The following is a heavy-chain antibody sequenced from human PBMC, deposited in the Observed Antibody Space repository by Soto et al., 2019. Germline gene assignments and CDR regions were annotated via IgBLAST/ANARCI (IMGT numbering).Heavy chain of an antibody. V-gene: IGHV4-59*01. Sequence: PSETLSLTCTASGGSIGSCYWSWIRQPPGKGLEWIGYIYYSWSTNYNPSLKSRVTISVDTSKKQFSLKLSSVTAAVTAVYYCARDLDNSTPYYFDYWGQGTLVTVSS. D-gene: IGHD4-4*01. CDR3: ARDLDNSTPYYFDY. CDR2: IYYSWST. CDR1: GGSIGSCY. J-gene: IGHJ4*02.